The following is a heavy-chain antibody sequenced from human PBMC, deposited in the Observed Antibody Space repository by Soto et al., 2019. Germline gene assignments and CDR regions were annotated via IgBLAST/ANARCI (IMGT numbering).Heavy chain of an antibody. CDR2: ITYDGSFQ. D-gene: IGHD6-19*01. CDR3: AKDRVDGTFYTPLGF. J-gene: IGHJ4*02. V-gene: IGHV3-30*18. CDR1: GFNFDNYG. Sequence: QVQLVESGGGGVQPGGSIRPSCPASGFNFDNYGMHWVRQAPGKGLEWVAVITYDGSFQYYADSVKGRITISRDNSKNTMFVHLNTLKPEVTAVYNCAKDRVDGTFYTPLGFWGQGTLVTVSS.